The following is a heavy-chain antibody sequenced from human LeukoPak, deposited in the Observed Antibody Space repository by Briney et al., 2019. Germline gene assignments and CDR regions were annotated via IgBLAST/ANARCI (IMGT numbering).Heavy chain of an antibody. CDR1: GLTFIDYD. V-gene: IGHV3-13*01. Sequence: GGSLRLSCAAPGLTFIDYDMHWVRQVIGKGLEWASAIGIRGDTHYSGSVKGRFTISRENAESSLYLQMNSLRAEDTAVYYCARGGIQVSGIDEFDYWGQGTLVTVSS. J-gene: IGHJ4*02. CDR2: IGIRGDT. CDR3: ARGGIQVSGIDEFDY. D-gene: IGHD6-19*01.